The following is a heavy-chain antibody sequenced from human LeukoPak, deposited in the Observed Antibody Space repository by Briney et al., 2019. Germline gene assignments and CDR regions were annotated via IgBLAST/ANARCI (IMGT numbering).Heavy chain of an antibody. V-gene: IGHV3-23*01. Sequence: GGSLRLSCASSGFTFSNYGMSWVRQAPGKGLEWVSAIVGSGGNTYNADSVKGRFTISRDNAKNTLYLQMNSLRAEDTAVYYCASRSLGYWGQGTLVTVSS. CDR2: IVGSGGNT. CDR1: GFTFSNYG. D-gene: IGHD2-2*01. CDR3: ASRSLGY. J-gene: IGHJ4*02.